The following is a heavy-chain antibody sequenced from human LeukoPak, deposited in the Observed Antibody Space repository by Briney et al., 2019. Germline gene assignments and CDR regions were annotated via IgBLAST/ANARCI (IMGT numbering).Heavy chain of an antibody. CDR3: AKLGYGNYERTFNY. Sequence: PGGSLRLSCSVSGFTFTSNAMSWVRQAPGMGLEWVSAIGAADGVALYADSVKGRFTISRDTSNNTLYLQMNSLRVEDTALYYCAKLGYGNYERTFNYWGQGTLVTVSS. J-gene: IGHJ4*02. CDR2: IGAADGVA. CDR1: GFTFTSNA. D-gene: IGHD4-11*01. V-gene: IGHV3-23*01.